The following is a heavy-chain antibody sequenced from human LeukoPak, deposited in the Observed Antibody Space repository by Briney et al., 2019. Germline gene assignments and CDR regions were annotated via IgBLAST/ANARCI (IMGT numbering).Heavy chain of an antibody. CDR2: ISSSGSTI. J-gene: IGHJ4*02. CDR3: ARDMIQSVVSADY. D-gene: IGHD3-16*01. V-gene: IGHV3-48*04. CDR1: GFTFSSYS. Sequence: QAGGSLRLSCAASGFTFSSYSMNWIRQAPGKGLEWVSYISSSGSTIYYADSVKGRFTISRDNAKNSLYLQMNSLRAEDTAVYYCARDMIQSVVSADYWGQGTLVTVSS.